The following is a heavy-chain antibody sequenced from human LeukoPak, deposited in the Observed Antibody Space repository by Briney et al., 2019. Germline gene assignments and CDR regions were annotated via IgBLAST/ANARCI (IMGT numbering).Heavy chain of an antibody. CDR1: GFNFGDYA. V-gene: IGHV3-49*03. J-gene: IGHJ5*02. Sequence: GGSLRLSCTASGFNFGDYAMSWFRQASGKGLEWVGFIRSKAYGGTIEYAASVRHRFTISREDSKNIAYLQMDSLKTEDTAVYYCTRNRDNWNSPTRDCFDLWGQGTLVTVSS. D-gene: IGHD1-7*01. CDR2: IRSKAYGGTI. CDR3: TRNRDNWNSPTRDCFDL.